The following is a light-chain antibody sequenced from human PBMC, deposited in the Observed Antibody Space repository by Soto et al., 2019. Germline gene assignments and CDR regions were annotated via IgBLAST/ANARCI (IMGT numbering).Light chain of an antibody. CDR2: GAS. V-gene: IGKV1-27*01. CDR1: QVISNS. CDR3: QEYGSGST. Sequence: IQMTQSPSSLSASVGDTVTITCRASQVISNSLAWYQQKPGKVPKLLIYGASTLDSGVPSRFSGSGSGADFTLTISSLQPEDVATYHCQEYGSGSTFGQGTRLEIK. J-gene: IGKJ5*01.